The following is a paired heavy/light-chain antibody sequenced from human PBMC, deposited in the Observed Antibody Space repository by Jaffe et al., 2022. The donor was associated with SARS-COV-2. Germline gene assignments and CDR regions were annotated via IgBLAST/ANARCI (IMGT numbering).Light chain of an antibody. V-gene: IGKV1-39*01. J-gene: IGKJ1*01. Sequence: DIQMTQSPSSLSASVGDRVTITCRASQSISSYLNWYQQKPGKAPKLLIYAASSLQSGVPSRFSGSGSGTDFTLTISSLQPEDFATYYCQQSYSTLRTFGQGTKVEIK. CDR3: QQSYSTLRT. CDR2: AAS. CDR1: QSISSY.
Heavy chain of an antibody. CDR1: GFTFSDYY. V-gene: IGHV3-11*01. CDR3: ARDSQPPTTRSRGRYYYYYGMDV. D-gene: IGHD4-4*01. Sequence: QVQLVESGGGLVKPGGSLRLSCAASGFTFSDYYMSWIRQAPGKGLEWVSYISSSGSTIYYADSVKGRFTISRDNAKNSLYLQMNSLRAEDTAVYYCARDSQPPTTRSRGRYYYYYGMDVWGQGTTVTVSS. CDR2: ISSSGSTI. J-gene: IGHJ6*02.